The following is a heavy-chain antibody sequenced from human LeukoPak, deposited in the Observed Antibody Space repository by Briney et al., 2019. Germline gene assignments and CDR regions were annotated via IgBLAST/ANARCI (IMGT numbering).Heavy chain of an antibody. CDR2: ISAYNGNT. CDR1: GYTFTSYG. CDR3: ARDKSVAGPKSEYYFDY. D-gene: IGHD6-19*01. J-gene: IGHJ4*02. Sequence: ASVTVSCKASGYTFTSYGISWVRQAPGQGLEWMGWISAYNGNTNYAQKLQGRVTMTTDTSTSTAYMELRSLRSDDTAVYYCARDKSVAGPKSEYYFDYWGQGTLVTVSS. V-gene: IGHV1-18*01.